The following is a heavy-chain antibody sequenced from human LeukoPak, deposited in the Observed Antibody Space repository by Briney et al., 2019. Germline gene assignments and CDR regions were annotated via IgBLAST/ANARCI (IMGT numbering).Heavy chain of an antibody. CDR1: GYTFTSYD. Sequence: ASVKVSCKASGYTFTSYDINWVRQATGQGLEWMGWMNPNSGNTDYAQKFQGRVTMTRNTSISTAYMELSSLRSEDTAVYYCVGMYSSGWYGDAFDIWGQGTMVTVSS. D-gene: IGHD6-19*01. J-gene: IGHJ3*02. CDR2: MNPNSGNT. V-gene: IGHV1-8*01. CDR3: VGMYSSGWYGDAFDI.